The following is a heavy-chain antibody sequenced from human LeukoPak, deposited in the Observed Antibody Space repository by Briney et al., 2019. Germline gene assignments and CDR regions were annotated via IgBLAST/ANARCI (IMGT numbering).Heavy chain of an antibody. J-gene: IGHJ4*02. CDR2: IRYDESNK. Sequence: PGGSLRLSCAASGFTFRTYGMHWVRQAPGKGLEWVAFIRYDESNKYYADSVKGRFTISRDNSKNTLYLQMSSLKAEDTAVYYCAKALLSEIYNSYFDNWGQGALVTVSS. D-gene: IGHD1-20*01. CDR1: GFTFRTYG. V-gene: IGHV3-30*02. CDR3: AKALLSEIYNSYFDN.